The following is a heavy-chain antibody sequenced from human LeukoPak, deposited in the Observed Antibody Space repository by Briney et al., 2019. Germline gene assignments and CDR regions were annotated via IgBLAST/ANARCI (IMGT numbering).Heavy chain of an antibody. Sequence: GGSLRLSCAASEFIFSTYKMNWVRQAPGKGLEWVSYISSSGSTIYYADSVKGRFTISRDNAKNSLYLQMNSLTDEDTAVYYCARATGFWSDSYSAYYYGMDVWGQGTTVTVSS. CDR3: ARATGFWSDSYSAYYYGMDV. CDR1: EFIFSTYK. D-gene: IGHD3-3*01. J-gene: IGHJ6*02. CDR2: ISSSGSTI. V-gene: IGHV3-48*02.